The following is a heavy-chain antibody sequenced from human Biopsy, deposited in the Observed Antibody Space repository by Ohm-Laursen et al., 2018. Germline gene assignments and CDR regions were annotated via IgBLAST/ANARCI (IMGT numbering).Heavy chain of an antibody. CDR1: GYTFTDYS. D-gene: IGHD3-10*01. V-gene: IGHV1-2*02. CDR3: ARDRMVTIITLVRADTFDI. CDR2: VNPNSGAT. Sequence: VASVKVSCKASGYTFTDYSLHWVRQAPGQGLEWMGWVNPNSGATNYAQKFQGRVTMTSDTSISTAYIELRRLISDDTAVYFCARDRMVTIITLVRADTFDIWGQGTLVSVS. J-gene: IGHJ3*02.